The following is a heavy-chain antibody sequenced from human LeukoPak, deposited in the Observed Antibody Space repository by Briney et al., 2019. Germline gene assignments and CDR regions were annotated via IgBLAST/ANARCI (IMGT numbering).Heavy chain of an antibody. D-gene: IGHD3-3*01. CDR3: AKDARRFLGYYYYMDV. V-gene: IGHV3-30*02. CDR1: GFTFSSYG. Sequence: GGSLRLSCAASGFTFSSYGMHWVRQAPGKGLEWVAFIRYDGSKKYYADSVKGGFTISRENSKNTLYPRMSSLRAEDTAVYYCAKDARRFLGYYYYMDVWGKGTTVTVSS. CDR2: IRYDGSKK. J-gene: IGHJ6*03.